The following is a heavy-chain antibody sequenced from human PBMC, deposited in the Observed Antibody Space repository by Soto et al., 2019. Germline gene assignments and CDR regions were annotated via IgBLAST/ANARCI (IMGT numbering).Heavy chain of an antibody. V-gene: IGHV3-30*18. CDR1: GFTFSSYG. CDR2: ISYDGSNK. CDR3: AKDGFRRDGYLS. J-gene: IGHJ4*02. D-gene: IGHD5-12*01. Sequence: QVQLVESGGGVVQPGRSPRLSCAASGFTFSSYGMHWVRQAPGKGLEWVAVISYDGSNKYYADSVKGRFTISRDNSKNTLYLQMNSLRAEDTAVYYCAKDGFRRDGYLSWGQGTLVTVSS.